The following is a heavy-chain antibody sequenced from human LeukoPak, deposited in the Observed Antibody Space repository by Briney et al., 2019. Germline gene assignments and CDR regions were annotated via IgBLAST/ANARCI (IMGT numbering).Heavy chain of an antibody. Sequence: GGSLRLSCAASGFTFRSYGMHWVRQAPGKGLEWVAFIRYDGSNKYYADSVKGRFTISRDNSKNTLYLQMNSLRAEDTAVYYCAKVPWYGDRPTQYFQHWGQGTLVTVSS. CDR2: IRYDGSNK. J-gene: IGHJ1*01. CDR1: GFTFRSYG. D-gene: IGHD4-17*01. V-gene: IGHV3-30*02. CDR3: AKVPWYGDRPTQYFQH.